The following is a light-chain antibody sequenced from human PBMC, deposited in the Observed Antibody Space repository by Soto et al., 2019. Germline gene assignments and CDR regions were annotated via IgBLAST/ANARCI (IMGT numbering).Light chain of an antibody. Sequence: QSVLTQPASVPGSPGQSITISCTETSSDVGGNKYVSWYQHYPGKAPKLMICDVSNRPSGVSNRFSGSKSGNTASLTISGLQAEDAADYYCSAFTGTTYVFGTGTKVTV. CDR3: SAFTGTTYV. V-gene: IGLV2-14*03. CDR2: DVS. CDR1: SSDVGGNKY. J-gene: IGLJ1*01.